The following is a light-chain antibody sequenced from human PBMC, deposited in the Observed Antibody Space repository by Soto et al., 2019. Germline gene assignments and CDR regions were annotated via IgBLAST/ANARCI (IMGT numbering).Light chain of an antibody. CDR3: QQCYTTPRT. CDR1: QSIKTY. Sequence: EIQMTQSPSSLSASVGARVTITCRASQSIKTYLNWYQQKPGNAPRLLIYDASSLQSGVPSTFSGSGSGTDFTLTISSLQPEDFATYYCQQCYTTPRTFGQGTRLAI. J-gene: IGKJ5*01. V-gene: IGKV1-39*01. CDR2: DAS.